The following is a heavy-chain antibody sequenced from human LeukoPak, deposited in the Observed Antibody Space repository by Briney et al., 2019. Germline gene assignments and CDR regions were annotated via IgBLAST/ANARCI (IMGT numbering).Heavy chain of an antibody. CDR3: ARDLLNTMVRGSSDY. D-gene: IGHD3-10*01. Sequence: GGSLRLSCAASGFTFGSYEMNWVRQAPGKGLEWVSSISSSSSYIYYSDSVKGRFTISRDNAKNSLYLQMNSLRAEDTAVYYCARDLLNTMVRGSSDYWGQGTLVTVSS. V-gene: IGHV3-21*01. CDR2: ISSSSSYI. J-gene: IGHJ4*02. CDR1: GFTFGSYE.